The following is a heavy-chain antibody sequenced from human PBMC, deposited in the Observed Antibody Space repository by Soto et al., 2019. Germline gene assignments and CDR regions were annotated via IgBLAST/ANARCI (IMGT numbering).Heavy chain of an antibody. V-gene: IGHV3-21*01. Sequence: PGGSLRLSCAASGFTFSSYSINWVRQAPGKGLEWVSSISSTSYIYYADSVKGRFTISRDNAKSSLYLQMNSLRAEDTAVYYCARENYYDTRGYYDYWGQGTLVTVSS. J-gene: IGHJ4*02. CDR3: ARENYYDTRGYYDY. CDR1: GFTFSSYS. D-gene: IGHD3-22*01. CDR2: ISSTSYI.